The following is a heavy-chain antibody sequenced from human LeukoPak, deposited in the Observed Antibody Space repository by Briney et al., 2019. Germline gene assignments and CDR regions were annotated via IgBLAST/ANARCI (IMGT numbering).Heavy chain of an antibody. CDR2: IIPILGIA. Sequence: SVKVSCKASGGTFSSYTISWVRQAPGQGLEWMGGIIPILGIANYAQKFQGRVTITADKSTSTAYMELSSLRSEDTAVYYCARFRCSSTSCYSHWFDPWGQGTLVTVSS. D-gene: IGHD2-2*01. CDR3: ARFRCSSTSCYSHWFDP. J-gene: IGHJ5*02. CDR1: GGTFSSYT. V-gene: IGHV1-69*02.